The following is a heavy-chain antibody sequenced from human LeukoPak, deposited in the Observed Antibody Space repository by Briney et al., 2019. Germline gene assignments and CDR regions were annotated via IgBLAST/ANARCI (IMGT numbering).Heavy chain of an antibody. J-gene: IGHJ2*01. CDR3: ARQNYYGSGSQNFWYFDL. V-gene: IGHV4-31*03. CDR1: GGSISTGGYY. Sequence: SQTLSLTCTVSGGSISTGGYYWSWLRQHPGKGLEWIGNNYYSGSTYYNPSLKSRVTISVDTSKNQFSLKLSSVTAADTAVYYCARQNYYGSGSQNFWYFDLWGRGTLVTVSS. D-gene: IGHD3-10*01. CDR2: NYYSGST.